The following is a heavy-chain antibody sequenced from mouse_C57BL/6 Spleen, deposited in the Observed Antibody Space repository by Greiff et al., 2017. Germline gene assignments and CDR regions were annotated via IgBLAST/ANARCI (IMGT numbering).Heavy chain of an antibody. CDR1: GFSLTSYG. CDR3: AKDSSGYMRMDY. Sequence: VQLQQSGPGLVQPSQSLSITCTVSGFSLTSYGVHWVRPSPGTGLEWLGVVWRGGSTDYNAAFMSRLSITKDNSKSQVFFKMNSLQADDTAIYYCAKDSSGYMRMDYWGQGTSVTVSS. D-gene: IGHD3-2*02. V-gene: IGHV2-5*01. J-gene: IGHJ4*01. CDR2: VWRGGST.